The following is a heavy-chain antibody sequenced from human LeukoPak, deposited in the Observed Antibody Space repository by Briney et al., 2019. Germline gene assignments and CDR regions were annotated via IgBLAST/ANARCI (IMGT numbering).Heavy chain of an antibody. D-gene: IGHD3-22*01. V-gene: IGHV1-2*02. J-gene: IGHJ4*02. Sequence: ASVKVSCKASGYTFTGYYMHWVRQAPGQGLEWMGWINPNNGGTNYAQKFQGRVTMTRDTSIITAYMELSRLRSDDTAVYYCAMSHDYYDSSGYYYFDYWGQGTLVTVSS. CDR1: GYTFTGYY. CDR2: INPNNGGT. CDR3: AMSHDYYDSSGYYYFDY.